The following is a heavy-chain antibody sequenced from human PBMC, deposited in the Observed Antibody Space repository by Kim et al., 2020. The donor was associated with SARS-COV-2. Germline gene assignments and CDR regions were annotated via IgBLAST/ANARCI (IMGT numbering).Heavy chain of an antibody. V-gene: IGHV3-23*01. Sequence: GGSLRRSCAASGFTFSNYAMSWVRQAPGKGLEWVSAISGSGGSTYYADSVKGRFTISRDNSKNTLYLQMNSLRAEDTAVYYCAKEPYYDFWSGYYFDYWGQGTLVTVSS. CDR2: ISGSGGST. CDR1: GFTFSNYA. CDR3: AKEPYYDFWSGYYFDY. D-gene: IGHD3-3*01. J-gene: IGHJ4*02.